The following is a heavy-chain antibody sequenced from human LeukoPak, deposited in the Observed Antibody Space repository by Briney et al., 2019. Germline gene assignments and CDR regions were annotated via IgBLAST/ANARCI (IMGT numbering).Heavy chain of an antibody. J-gene: IGHJ4*02. V-gene: IGHV3-23*01. CDR1: GFTFSSYG. CDR2: ISGSGGST. D-gene: IGHD3-10*01. CDR3: AKVSVWVMVRGGPFDY. Sequence: HPGGSLRLSCAASGFTFSSYGMSWVRQAPGKGLEWVSAISGSGGSTYYADSVKGRFTISRDNSKNTLYLQMNSLRAEDTAVYYCAKVSVWVMVRGGPFDYWGQGTLVTVSS.